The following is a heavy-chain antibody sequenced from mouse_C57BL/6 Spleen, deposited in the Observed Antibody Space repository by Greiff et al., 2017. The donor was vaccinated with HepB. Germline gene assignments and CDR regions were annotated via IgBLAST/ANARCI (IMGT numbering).Heavy chain of an antibody. V-gene: IGHV6-3*01. CDR1: GFTFSNYW. D-gene: IGHD2-2*01. CDR2: IRLKSDNYAT. J-gene: IGHJ3*01. CDR3: TGGGYDWFAY. Sequence: EVQLVESGGGLVQPGGSMKLSCVASGFTFSNYWMNWVRQSPEKGLEWVAQIRLKSDNYATHYAESVKGRFTISRDDSKSSVYLQMNNLRAEDTGIYYCTGGGYDWFAYWGQGTLVTVSA.